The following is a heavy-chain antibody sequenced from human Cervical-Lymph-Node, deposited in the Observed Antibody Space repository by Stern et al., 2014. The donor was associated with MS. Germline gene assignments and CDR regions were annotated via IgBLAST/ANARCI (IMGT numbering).Heavy chain of an antibody. CDR3: ARRNPTSYAADV. D-gene: IGHD2-15*01. J-gene: IGHJ6*02. CDR2: ISPGDSDS. V-gene: IGHV5-51*01. CDR1: GYIFSTYW. Sequence: EVQLVESGAEVRKPGESLKISCQGSGYIFSTYWIGWVRRMPGRGLAWMGMISPGDSDSKYSPSFQGHVSFSVDKSIDTAYLEWRSLQASDTAMYYCARRNPTSYAADVWGHGTMVSVSS.